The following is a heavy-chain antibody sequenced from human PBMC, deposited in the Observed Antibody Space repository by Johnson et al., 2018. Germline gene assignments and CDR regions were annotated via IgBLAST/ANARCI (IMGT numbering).Heavy chain of an antibody. CDR3: GRGRHLYGSGGSCAYYYYYMDV. Sequence: EVQLLETGGGLVQPGGSLRLSCAASGFTFSSYWMSWVRQAPGKGLEWVANIKQDGSEKYYVDSVKGRFPISRANAKNSLYLQMNSLRAEDTAVYYCGRGRHLYGSGGSCAYYYYYMDVWGKGTTVTVSS. CDR1: GFTFSSYW. V-gene: IGHV3-7*01. CDR2: IKQDGSEK. D-gene: IGHD2-15*01. J-gene: IGHJ6*03.